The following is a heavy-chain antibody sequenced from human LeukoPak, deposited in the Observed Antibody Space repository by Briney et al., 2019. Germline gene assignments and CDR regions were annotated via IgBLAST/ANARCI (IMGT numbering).Heavy chain of an antibody. Sequence: ASVKVSCKASGYAFTSYGISWVRQAPGQGLEWMGWISAYNGNTNYAQKLQGRVTMTTDTSTSTAYMELRSLRSDDTAVYYCARGPYYDFWSGYYYYFDYWGQGTLVTVSS. CDR3: ARGPYYDFWSGYYYYFDY. D-gene: IGHD3-3*01. J-gene: IGHJ4*02. CDR1: GYAFTSYG. V-gene: IGHV1-18*01. CDR2: ISAYNGNT.